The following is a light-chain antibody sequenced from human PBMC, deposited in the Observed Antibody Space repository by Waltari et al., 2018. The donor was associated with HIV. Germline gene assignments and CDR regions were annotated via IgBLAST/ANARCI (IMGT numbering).Light chain of an antibody. CDR2: KDT. V-gene: IGLV3-25*03. CDR1: ALSTEY. Sequence: SYDLTQPPSVSVSPGQTARITCSGAALSTEYTFWPQQKAGQAPLLVIHKDTERASGIPERFSGSTSGRLVTLTIDDVEPDDEADYYCQSAGGGGTYRFGGGTKLTVL. J-gene: IGLJ2*01. CDR3: QSAGGGGTYR.